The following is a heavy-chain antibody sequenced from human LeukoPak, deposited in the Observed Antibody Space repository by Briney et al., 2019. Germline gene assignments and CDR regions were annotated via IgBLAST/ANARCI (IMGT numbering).Heavy chain of an antibody. Sequence: GGSLRLSCAASGFTFSSYGMHWVRQAPGKGLEWVAVISYDGSNKYYADSVKGRFTISRDNSKNTLYLQMNSLRAEDTAVYYCAKDGARLHLGELIGTWGQGTLVTVSS. CDR3: AKDGARLHLGELIGT. J-gene: IGHJ5*02. V-gene: IGHV3-30*18. CDR2: ISYDGSNK. D-gene: IGHD3-16*01. CDR1: GFTFSSYG.